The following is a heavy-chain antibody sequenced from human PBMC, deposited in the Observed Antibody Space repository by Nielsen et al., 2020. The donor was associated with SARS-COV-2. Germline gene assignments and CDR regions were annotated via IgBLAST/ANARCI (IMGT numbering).Heavy chain of an antibody. Sequence: GESLKISCAASGFTFDDYGMSWVRQAPGKGLEWVSGINWNGGSTGYADSVKGRFTISRDNAKNSLYLQMNSLRAEDTALYHCARDWEVCSSTSCKGPNWFDPWGQGTLVTVSS. CDR3: ARDWEVCSSTSCKGPNWFDP. D-gene: IGHD2-2*01. CDR2: INWNGGST. CDR1: GFTFDDYG. V-gene: IGHV3-20*01. J-gene: IGHJ5*02.